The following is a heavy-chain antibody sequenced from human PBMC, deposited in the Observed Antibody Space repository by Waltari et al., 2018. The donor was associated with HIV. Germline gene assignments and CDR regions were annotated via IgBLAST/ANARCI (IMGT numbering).Heavy chain of an antibody. D-gene: IGHD3-22*01. V-gene: IGHV3-23*04. Sequence: VQLVEPGGGLFQPRGSMSLSCAASGFTSTGNALSWVRQAPGKGMDWVSTSSLGGDSTYYADSVKGRFTITRVNYKNTLYLQMKRLRAEDAAVYYCATDACAGGSGYYPFDSWGQGTLVTVSS. CDR2: SSLGGDST. J-gene: IGHJ5*01. CDR1: GFTSTGNA. CDR3: ATDACAGGSGYYPFDS.